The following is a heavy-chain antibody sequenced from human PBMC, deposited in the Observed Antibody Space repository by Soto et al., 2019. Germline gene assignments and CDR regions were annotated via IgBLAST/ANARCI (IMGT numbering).Heavy chain of an antibody. Sequence: QVQLQESGPGLVKPSQTLSLTCTVSGGSISSGGYYWRWIRQHPGKGLEWIGYIYYSGSTYYNPSLKSRVTISVDTSKNQCSLKLSSVTAADTAVYYCASAAEGGVGTVTVFDYWGQGTLVTVSS. CDR3: ASAAEGGVGTVTVFDY. CDR2: IYYSGST. V-gene: IGHV4-31*03. D-gene: IGHD4-4*01. J-gene: IGHJ4*02. CDR1: GGSISSGGYY.